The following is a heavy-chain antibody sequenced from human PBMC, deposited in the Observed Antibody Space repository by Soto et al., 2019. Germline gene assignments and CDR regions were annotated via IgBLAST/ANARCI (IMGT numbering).Heavy chain of an antibody. V-gene: IGHV4-39*01. Sequence: QLQLQESGPGLVKPSETLSLTCTVSGGSISSSSYYWGWIRQPPGKGLEWIGSIFYSGSTYYNPSLKSRVTISVDTSKNQFSLKLSSGTAADTAVYYCASTLYSSGWYDNWGQGTLVTVSS. CDR2: IFYSGST. J-gene: IGHJ5*02. CDR3: ASTLYSSGWYDN. CDR1: GGSISSSSYY. D-gene: IGHD6-19*01.